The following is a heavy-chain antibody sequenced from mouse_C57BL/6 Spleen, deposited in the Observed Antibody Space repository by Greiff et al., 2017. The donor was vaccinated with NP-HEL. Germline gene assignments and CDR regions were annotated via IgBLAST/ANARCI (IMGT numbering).Heavy chain of an antibody. Sequence: VQLKQSGPELVKPGASVKIPCKASGYTFTDYNMDWVKQSHGKSLEWIGDINPNNGGTIYNQKFKGKATLTVDKSSSTAYMELRSLTSEDTAVYYCARTWGNYYYYAMDYWGQGTSVTVSS. V-gene: IGHV1-18*01. CDR2: INPNNGGT. J-gene: IGHJ4*01. D-gene: IGHD2-1*01. CDR1: GYTFTDYN. CDR3: ARTWGNYYYYAMDY.